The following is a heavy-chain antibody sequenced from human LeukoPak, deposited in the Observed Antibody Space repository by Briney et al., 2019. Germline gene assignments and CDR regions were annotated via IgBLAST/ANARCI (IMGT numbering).Heavy chain of an antibody. Sequence: ASVKVSCKASGYSFTGHYMHWVRQAPGQGLEWMGIIYPGDPITNYAQKFQGRVTVTRDMSTTTVYMELSSLRSEDTAVYYCARGGPYTGTYRGAFDIWGQGTMVTVSS. CDR1: GYSFTGHY. V-gene: IGHV1-46*01. CDR3: ARGGPYTGTYRGAFDI. D-gene: IGHD1-26*01. J-gene: IGHJ3*02. CDR2: IYPGDPIT.